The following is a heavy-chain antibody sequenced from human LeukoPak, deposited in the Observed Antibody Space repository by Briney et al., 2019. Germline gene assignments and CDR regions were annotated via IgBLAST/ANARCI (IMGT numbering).Heavy chain of an antibody. V-gene: IGHV3-20*04. CDR2: INWNGGST. CDR1: GFTFDDYG. J-gene: IGHJ4*02. CDR3: AKGGDILTGYYTRLFDY. Sequence: GGSLRLSCAASGFTFDDYGMSWVRQAPGKGLEWVSGINWNGGSTGYADSVKGRFTISRDNAKNTLYLQMNSLRAEDTAVYYCAKGGDILTGYYTRLFDYWGQGTLVTVSS. D-gene: IGHD3-9*01.